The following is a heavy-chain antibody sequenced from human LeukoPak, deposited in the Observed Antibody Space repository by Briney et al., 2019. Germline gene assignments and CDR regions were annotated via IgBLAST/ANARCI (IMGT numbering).Heavy chain of an antibody. D-gene: IGHD3-10*01. Sequence: GGSLRLSCAASEFTFSSYWMSWVRQAPGQGLEWVANIKQDGSEKSYVDSVKGRFMISRDNPKNSLHLQMNSLRAEDTAVYYCARDGYATGSHDYWGQGTLVTVSS. CDR2: IKQDGSEK. CDR1: EFTFSSYW. V-gene: IGHV3-7*04. J-gene: IGHJ4*02. CDR3: ARDGYATGSHDY.